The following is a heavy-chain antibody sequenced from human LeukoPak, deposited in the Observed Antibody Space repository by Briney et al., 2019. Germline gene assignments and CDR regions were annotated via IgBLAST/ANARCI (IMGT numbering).Heavy chain of an antibody. V-gene: IGHV3-9*03. D-gene: IGHD1-26*01. CDR3: AKAPQSGIVGAINFDY. Sequence: TGGSLRLSCAASGFTFDDYAMHWVRQVPGKGLEWVSGISWNSGSIRYADSVKGRFTISRDNAKSSLYLQMNSLRAEDMALYYCAKAPQSGIVGAINFDYWGQGTLVTVSS. J-gene: IGHJ4*02. CDR2: ISWNSGSI. CDR1: GFTFDDYA.